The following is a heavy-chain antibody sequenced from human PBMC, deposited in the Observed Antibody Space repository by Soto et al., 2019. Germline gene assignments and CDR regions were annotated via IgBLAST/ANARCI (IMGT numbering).Heavy chain of an antibody. CDR2: MNPNSGNT. J-gene: IGHJ6*02. V-gene: IGHV1-8*02. D-gene: IGHD1-1*01. CDR3: ARERNMYGMDV. CDR1: GGTFSSYA. Sequence: ASVKVSCKASGGTFSSYAISWVRQAPGQGLEWMGWMNPNSGNTVYAQKFQGRVTMTRNTSISTAYMELSSLRSEDTAVYYCARERNMYGMDVWGQGTTVTVYS.